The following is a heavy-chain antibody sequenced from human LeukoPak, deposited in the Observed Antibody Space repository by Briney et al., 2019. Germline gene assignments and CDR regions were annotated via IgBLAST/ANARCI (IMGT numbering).Heavy chain of an antibody. V-gene: IGHV3-9*03. CDR2: ISWNSGSI. CDR1: GFTFDDYA. Sequence: GGSLRLSCAASGFTFDDYAMHWVRQAPEKGLEWVSGISWNSGSIGYADSVKGRFTISRDNAKNSLYLQMNSLRAEDMALYYCVKDFYSNILYYFDFWGQGTLVTVSS. CDR3: VKDFYSNILYYFDF. D-gene: IGHD6-13*01. J-gene: IGHJ4*02.